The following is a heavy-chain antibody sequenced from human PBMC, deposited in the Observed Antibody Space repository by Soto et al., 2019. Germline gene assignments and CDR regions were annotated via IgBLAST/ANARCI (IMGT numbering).Heavy chain of an antibody. CDR1: GYRFETYA. CDR3: PRVHGAIRGALDV. Sequence: QVQLVQSGAEVKKPGASVKVSCKASGYRFETYAMTWVRQAPGQGLEWMGWISAYSVDTYSAQKFQDRLTMTKDTSTGTAYMEFRSLTSAATAVYFWPRVHGAIRGALDVWGQGTTVTVSS. D-gene: IGHD1-26*01. V-gene: IGHV1-18*01. CDR2: ISAYSVDT. J-gene: IGHJ6*02.